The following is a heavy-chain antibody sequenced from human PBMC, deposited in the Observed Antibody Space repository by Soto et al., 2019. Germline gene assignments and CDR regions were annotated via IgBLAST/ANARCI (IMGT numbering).Heavy chain of an antibody. CDR2: INPNSGGT. J-gene: IGHJ6*02. V-gene: IGHV1-2*04. CDR1: GYTFTGYY. D-gene: IGHD2-2*01. Sequence: GASVKVSCKASGYTFTGYYMHWVRQAPGQGLEWMGWINPNSGGTNYAQKFQGWVTMTRDTSISTAYMELSRLRSDDTAVYYCARDLEEDIVVVPASYGVDVWGQGTTVTVSS. CDR3: ARDLEEDIVVVPASYGVDV.